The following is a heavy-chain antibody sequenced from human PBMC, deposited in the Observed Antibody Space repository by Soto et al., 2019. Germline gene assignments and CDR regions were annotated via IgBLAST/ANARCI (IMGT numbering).Heavy chain of an antibody. J-gene: IGHJ5*02. CDR1: GGSFSGYY. CDR3: ATRGVLMVYAIGGQSDL. Sequence: SETLSLTCAVYGGSFSGYYWSWIRQPPGKGLEWIGEINHSGSTNYNPSLKSRVTISVDTSKNQFSLKLSSVTAADTAVYYCATRGVLMVYAIGGQSDLWGQGTLVTVSS. D-gene: IGHD2-8*01. V-gene: IGHV4-34*01. CDR2: INHSGST.